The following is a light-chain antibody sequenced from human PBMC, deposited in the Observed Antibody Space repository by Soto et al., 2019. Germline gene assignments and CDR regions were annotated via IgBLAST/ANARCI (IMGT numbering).Light chain of an antibody. Sequence: DIQMTQSPSSLSASVGDRVTITCRASQSISSYLNWYQQKPGKAPKLLIYAASTLQSGVPSRFSGSGSGTDFTLTISCLKSEDFANYYCQQYYSYPTWTFGHGTKVDIK. CDR3: QQYYSYPTWT. CDR1: QSISSY. CDR2: AAS. V-gene: IGKV1-39*01. J-gene: IGKJ1*01.